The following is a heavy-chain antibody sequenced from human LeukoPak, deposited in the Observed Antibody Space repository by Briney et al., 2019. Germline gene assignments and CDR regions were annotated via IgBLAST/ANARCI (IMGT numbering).Heavy chain of an antibody. CDR2: IYYSGST. J-gene: IGHJ4*02. Sequence: SETLSLTCSVSGGSISSYYWSWIRQPPGKGLEWIGYIYYSGSTNYNPSLKSRATISVDTSKNQFSLKLSSVTAADTAVYYCARYGGNSGGYFDYWGQGTLVTVSS. CDR3: ARYGGNSGGYFDY. V-gene: IGHV4-59*01. D-gene: IGHD2-21*02. CDR1: GGSISSYY.